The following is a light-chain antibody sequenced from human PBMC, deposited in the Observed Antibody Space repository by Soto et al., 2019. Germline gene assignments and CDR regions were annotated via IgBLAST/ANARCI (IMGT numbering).Light chain of an antibody. V-gene: IGLV1-47*01. J-gene: IGLJ3*02. Sequence: SVLTQPPSASGTPGQRVTISCSGSSSNIGSNYVYWYQQLPGTAPKLLIYKNNQRPSGVPDRFSGSKAGTSASLAISGLRSEDEADYYCATWDVSLSAWVFGGGAKLTVL. CDR3: ATWDVSLSAWV. CDR2: KNN. CDR1: SSNIGSNY.